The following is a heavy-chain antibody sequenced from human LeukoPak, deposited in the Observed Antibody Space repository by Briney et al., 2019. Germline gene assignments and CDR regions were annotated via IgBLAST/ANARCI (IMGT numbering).Heavy chain of an antibody. V-gene: IGHV1-18*01. Sequence: ASVTVSFKASGYTFTSYGISWVRQAPGQGLEWMGWISAYNGNTNYAQKLQGRVTMTTDTSTSTAYMELRSLRSDDTAVYYCARDTANYYYYYYMDVWGKGTTVTVSS. CDR3: ARDTANYYYYYYMDV. CDR1: GYTFTSYG. J-gene: IGHJ6*03. D-gene: IGHD5-18*01. CDR2: ISAYNGNT.